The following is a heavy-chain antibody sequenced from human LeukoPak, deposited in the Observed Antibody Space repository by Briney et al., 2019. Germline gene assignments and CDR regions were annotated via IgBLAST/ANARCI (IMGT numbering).Heavy chain of an antibody. J-gene: IGHJ4*02. CDR3: ARDSLGLDY. CDR2: ISYDGSNK. D-gene: IGHD3-16*01. V-gene: IGHV3-30*03. CDR1: GFTFSSYG. Sequence: GGSLRLSCAASGFTFSSYGMHWVRQAPGKGLEWVAVISYDGSNKYYADSVKGRFTISRDNSRNTLHLQMNSLRAEDTAVYYCARDSLGLDYWGQGTLVTVSS.